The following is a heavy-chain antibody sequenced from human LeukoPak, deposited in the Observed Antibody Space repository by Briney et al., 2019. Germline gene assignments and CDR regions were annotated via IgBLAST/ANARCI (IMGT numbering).Heavy chain of an antibody. J-gene: IGHJ3*02. Sequence: PSETLSLTCTVSGGSISSYYWSWIRQPAGKGLEWIGRIYTSGRTNYNPSLKSRVTMSVDTSKNQFSLKLSSVTAADTAVYYCAREVVQGVIYEAFDIWGQATMVTVSS. CDR1: GGSISSYY. CDR3: AREVVQGVIYEAFDI. D-gene: IGHD3-10*02. V-gene: IGHV4-4*07. CDR2: IYTSGRT.